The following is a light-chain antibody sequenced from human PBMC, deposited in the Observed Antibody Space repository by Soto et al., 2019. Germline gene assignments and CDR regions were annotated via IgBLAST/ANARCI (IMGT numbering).Light chain of an antibody. J-gene: IGKJ1*01. CDR2: SAS. CDR3: QQYNGWPRT. V-gene: IGKV3-15*01. Sequence: EIVMTHCPATLSVSPGETATLSCRASQRVGINLAWYQQKPGQAPRLLIYSASTGASGIPDRFSGSGSGTEFTLTISSLQSEDFAFFYCQQYNGWPRTFGQGTKVDIK. CDR1: QRVGIN.